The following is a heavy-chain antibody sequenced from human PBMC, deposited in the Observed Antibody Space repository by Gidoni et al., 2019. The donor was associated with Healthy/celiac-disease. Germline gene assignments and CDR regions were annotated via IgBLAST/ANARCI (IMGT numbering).Heavy chain of an antibody. V-gene: IGHV1-8*01. D-gene: IGHD6-13*01. Sequence: QVQLVQSGAEVKKPGASVKVSCKASGYTFTSYDSNWVRQATGQGLEWMGWMNPNSGNTGYAQKFQGRVTMTRNTSISTAYMELSSLRSEDTAVYYCARVRAVGGSSSWYGNWFDPWGQGTLVTVSS. CDR2: MNPNSGNT. CDR1: GYTFTSYD. CDR3: ARVRAVGGSSSWYGNWFDP. J-gene: IGHJ5*02.